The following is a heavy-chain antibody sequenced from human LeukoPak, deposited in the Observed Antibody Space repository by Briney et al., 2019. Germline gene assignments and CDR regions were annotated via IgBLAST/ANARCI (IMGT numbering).Heavy chain of an antibody. CDR3: AITGYSSSWYQPNYYYYGMDV. J-gene: IGHJ6*02. Sequence: GGSLRLSCAASGFTFSSYSMNWVRQAPGKGLEWVSSISSSSYIYYADSVKGRFTISRDNAKNSLYLQMNSLRAEDTAVYYCAITGYSSSWYQPNYYYYGMDVWGQGTTVTVSS. D-gene: IGHD6-13*01. V-gene: IGHV3-21*01. CDR2: ISSSSYI. CDR1: GFTFSSYS.